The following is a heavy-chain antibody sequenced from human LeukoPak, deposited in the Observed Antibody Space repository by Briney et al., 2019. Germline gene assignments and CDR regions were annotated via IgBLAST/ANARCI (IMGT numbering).Heavy chain of an antibody. CDR3: ARDYSSSWYRGLNYFDY. Sequence: GGSLRLSCAASGFTFSSYSMNWVRQAPGKGLEWVSSISSSSNYIYYADSVKGRFTISRDNAKNSLYLQMNSLRAEDTAVYYCARDYSSSWYRGLNYFDYWGQGTLVTVSS. CDR2: ISSSSNYI. CDR1: GFTFSSYS. D-gene: IGHD6-13*01. V-gene: IGHV3-21*01. J-gene: IGHJ4*02.